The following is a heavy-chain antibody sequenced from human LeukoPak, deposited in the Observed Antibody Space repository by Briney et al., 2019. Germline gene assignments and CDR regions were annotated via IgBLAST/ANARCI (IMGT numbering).Heavy chain of an antibody. D-gene: IGHD3-10*01. CDR1: GGSFSGYY. CDR3: ARGVDYYGV. CDR2: INHGGKT. V-gene: IGHV4-34*01. J-gene: IGHJ4*02. Sequence: KPSETLSLTCAVYGGSFSGYYWSWIRQPPGKGLEWIGEINHGGKTNYNPSLKSRLTMSVDTSNNQFSLRLSSMTAADTAVYYCARGVDYYGVWGQGTLVTVSS.